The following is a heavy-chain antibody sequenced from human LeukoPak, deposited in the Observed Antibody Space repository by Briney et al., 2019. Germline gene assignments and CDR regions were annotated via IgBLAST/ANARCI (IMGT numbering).Heavy chain of an antibody. CDR1: GFTFSSYS. Sequence: PGGSLRLSCAASGFTFSSYSMNWVPQAPRKGLERVSSITSSSSYLYYAHPAKGRFTFSRANAKTSLSLKMNTWRAEQRPVYYCSRDRRRSSSLYYSGQRTLVTVSS. V-gene: IGHV3-21*04. CDR2: ITSSSSYL. J-gene: IGHJ4*02. D-gene: IGHD6-6*01. CDR3: SRDRRRSSSLYY.